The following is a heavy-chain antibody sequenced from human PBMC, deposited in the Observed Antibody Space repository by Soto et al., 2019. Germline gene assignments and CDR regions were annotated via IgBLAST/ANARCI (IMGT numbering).Heavy chain of an antibody. CDR2: IKKDGSQK. CDR3: AREVDHDDLWSRYGY. D-gene: IGHD3-3*01. CDR1: GFTFSNYW. Sequence: EVQLVESGGGLVQPGGSLRLSCAASGFTFSNYWMNWVRQAPGKGLEWVANIKKDGSQKYYVDSVKGRFTISRDNAKNSLYLQMNSLRDEDTAVYYCAREVDHDDLWSRYGYWGQGTLVTVSS. V-gene: IGHV3-7*01. J-gene: IGHJ4*02.